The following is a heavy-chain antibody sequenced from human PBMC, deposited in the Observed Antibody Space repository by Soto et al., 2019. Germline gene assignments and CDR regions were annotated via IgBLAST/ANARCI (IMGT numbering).Heavy chain of an antibody. J-gene: IGHJ6*03. CDR2: TYYSGST. CDR1: GGSISSSSYY. V-gene: IGHV4-39*01. CDR3: ARGVNWANLQYYYYMDV. D-gene: IGHD3-10*01. Sequence: SETLSLTCTVSGGSISSSSYYWGWIRQPPGKGLEWIGXTYYSGSTYSNPSLKSRVTLSVDTSKNQFSLKLSSVTAADTAVYYCARGVNWANLQYYYYMDVWGKGTTVTVSS.